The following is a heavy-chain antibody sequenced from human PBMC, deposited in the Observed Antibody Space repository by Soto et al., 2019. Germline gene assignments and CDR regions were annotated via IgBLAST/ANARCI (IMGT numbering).Heavy chain of an antibody. CDR1: GFTFTDYT. J-gene: IGHJ4*02. CDR2: ISVGDAYR. D-gene: IGHD1-7*01. V-gene: IGHV3-21*01. Sequence: EVQLVESGGGLVKPGGSLRLSCAASGFTFTDYTMNWVRQAPGKGLEWVSSISVGDAYRYYADSVRGRFTVSRDNAENTLYLHMNSLRAEDTAVHYCVTSPEGTSGMREWGQGALVTVSS. CDR3: VTSPEGTSGMRE.